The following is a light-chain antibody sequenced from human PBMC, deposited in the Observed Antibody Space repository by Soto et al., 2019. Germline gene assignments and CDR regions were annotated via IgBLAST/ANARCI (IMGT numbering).Light chain of an antibody. V-gene: IGLV2-23*02. Sequence: QSVLTQPASVSGSPGQSITISCTGTSSDVGSYNLVSWYQQHPGKAPKLMIYEVSKQPSGVSNRFSGSKSGNTASLTISGLQAEDEADYYCCSYAGSSTYVFGPGTKLTVL. CDR2: EVS. CDR3: CSYAGSSTYV. J-gene: IGLJ1*01. CDR1: SSDVGSYNL.